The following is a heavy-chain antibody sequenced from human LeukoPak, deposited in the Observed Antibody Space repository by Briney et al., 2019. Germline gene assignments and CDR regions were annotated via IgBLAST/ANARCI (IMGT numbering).Heavy chain of an antibody. Sequence: NTSETLSLTCTVSGYSISSGFHWDWIRQPPGQGLEWIGSIYHTETTYYNPSLKSRVTISVDTSKNQFSLKLSSVTAADTAVYYCARERGGGSYREFDYWGQGTLVTVSS. CDR1: GYSISSGFH. V-gene: IGHV4-38-2*02. J-gene: IGHJ4*02. CDR3: ARERGGGSYREFDY. CDR2: IYHTETT. D-gene: IGHD1-26*01.